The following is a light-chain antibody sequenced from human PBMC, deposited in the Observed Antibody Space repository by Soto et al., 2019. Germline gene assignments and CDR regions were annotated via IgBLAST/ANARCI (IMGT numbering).Light chain of an antibody. CDR1: SSNIGAGYD. CDR2: GNS. J-gene: IGLJ1*01. Sequence: QAVVTQPPSVSGAPGQRVTISCTGSSSNIGAGYDVHWYQQLPGTAPKLLIYGNSNRPSGVPDRFSGSKSGTSASLAITGLQADDEADYYCQSYDSSLSGRYVFGAGTKVTVL. V-gene: IGLV1-40*01. CDR3: QSYDSSLSGRYV.